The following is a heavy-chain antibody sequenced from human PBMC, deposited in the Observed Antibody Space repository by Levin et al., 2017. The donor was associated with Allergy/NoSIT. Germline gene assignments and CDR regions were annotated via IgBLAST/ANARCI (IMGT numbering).Heavy chain of an antibody. D-gene: IGHD2-2*01. V-gene: IGHV4-59*01. CDR2: IYYSGGT. CDR1: GGSISSYY. Sequence: GSLRLSCTVSGGSISSYYWSWIRQPPGKGLEWIGYIYYSGGTNYNPSLKSRVTISVDTSKNQFSLKLSSVTAADTAVYYCARMYCSSTSCYAGMGLNWFDPWGQGTLVTVSS. CDR3: ARMYCSSTSCYAGMGLNWFDP. J-gene: IGHJ5*02.